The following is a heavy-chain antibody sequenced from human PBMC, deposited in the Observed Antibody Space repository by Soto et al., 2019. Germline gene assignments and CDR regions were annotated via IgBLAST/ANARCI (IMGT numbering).Heavy chain of an antibody. CDR1: GGTFSSYA. Sequence: QVQLVQSGAEVKKPGSSVKVSCKASGGTFSSYAISWVRQAPGQGLEWMGGIIPIFGTANYAQKFQGRVTINADESTSTAYMELSSLRSEDTAVYYCARDRVRMLKAENYYYYYGMDVXXXGTTVTVSS. V-gene: IGHV1-69*01. J-gene: IGHJ6*01. CDR2: IIPIFGTA. D-gene: IGHD2-15*01. CDR3: ARDRVRMLKAENYYYYYGMDV.